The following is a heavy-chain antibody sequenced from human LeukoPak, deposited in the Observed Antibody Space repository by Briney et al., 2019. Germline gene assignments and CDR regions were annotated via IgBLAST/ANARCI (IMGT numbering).Heavy chain of an antibody. CDR3: TTGHIYGSGSYYNPNWFDP. CDR2: IKSKADGGTT. J-gene: IGHJ5*02. V-gene: IGHV3-15*01. Sequence: GGSLRLSCATSGFTFSHAWMNWVRQAPGKGLEWVGRIKSKADGGTTDYAAPVKGRFTISRDDSKNTLFLHMNSPKTEDTALYYCTTGHIYGSGSYYNPNWFDPWGQGTLVTVSS. D-gene: IGHD3-10*01. CDR1: GFTFSHAW.